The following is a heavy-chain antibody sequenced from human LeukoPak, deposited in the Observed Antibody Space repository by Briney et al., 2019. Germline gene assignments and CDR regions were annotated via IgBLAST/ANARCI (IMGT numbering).Heavy chain of an antibody. CDR2: VFYDGSNK. J-gene: IGHJ4*02. D-gene: IGHD2/OR15-2a*01. CDR3: ARDQAYYFSFADY. Sequence: GGSLRLSCAASGFTFSNYGMHWVRQAPGKGLEWVAVVFYDGSNKHYADFVRGRFTISRDNSKNTLNLQMNDLRAEDTAVYYCARDQAYYFSFADYWGQGNLVTVSS. CDR1: GFTFSNYG. V-gene: IGHV3-33*01.